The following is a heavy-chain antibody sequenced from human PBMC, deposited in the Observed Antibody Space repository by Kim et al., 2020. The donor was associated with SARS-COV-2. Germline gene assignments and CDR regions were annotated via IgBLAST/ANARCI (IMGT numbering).Heavy chain of an antibody. CDR2: ISYDGSNK. Sequence: GGSLRLSCAASGFTFSSYAMHWVRQAPGKGLEWVAVISYDGSNKYYADSVKGRFTISRDNSKNTLYLQMNSLRAEDTAVYYCARELGYCSGGSCNLNDY. CDR1: GFTFSSYA. CDR3: ARELGYCSGGSCNLNDY. J-gene: IGHJ4*01. V-gene: IGHV3-30*04. D-gene: IGHD2-15*01.